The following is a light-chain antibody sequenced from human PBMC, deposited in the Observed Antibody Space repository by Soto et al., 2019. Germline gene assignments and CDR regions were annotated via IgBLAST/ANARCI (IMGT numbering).Light chain of an antibody. V-gene: IGKV3-15*01. Sequence: EIVMTQSPATLSVSPGERATLSCRASQSVSSNLAWYQQKPGQAPRLLIYGASTRATGIPARFSGSGSGTESTLTISSLRSENFAVYYGQQYNTGPRTFARGTKREIK. CDR3: QQYNTGPRT. CDR1: QSVSSN. J-gene: IGKJ2*01. CDR2: GAS.